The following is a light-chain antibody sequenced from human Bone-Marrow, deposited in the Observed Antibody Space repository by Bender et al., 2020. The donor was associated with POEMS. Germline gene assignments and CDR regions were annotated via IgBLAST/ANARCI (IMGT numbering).Light chain of an antibody. CDR3: AAWDDVRGGL. V-gene: IGLV1-47*01. Sequence: QSVLTKPPSASGTPGQRVTISCSGGSTNVGKNFVSWYQQLPGAAPKLVLFRNDQRPSGVPDRFSGSKSGTSASLAISGLRSEDEADYYCAAWDDVRGGLFGGGTKLTVL. J-gene: IGLJ3*02. CDR1: STNVGKNF. CDR2: RND.